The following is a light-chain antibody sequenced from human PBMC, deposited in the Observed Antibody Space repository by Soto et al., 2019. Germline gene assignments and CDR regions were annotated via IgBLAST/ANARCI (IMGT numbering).Light chain of an antibody. CDR3: CSYAGRPL. CDR1: SSDVGSYNL. Sequence: QSVLTQPASVSGSPGQSITISCTGTSSDVGSYNLVSWYQQHPGKAPKLMIYEGSKRPSGVSNRFSGSKSGNTASLTISGLQAEDEADYYCCSYAGRPLFGGGTKLTVL. CDR2: EGS. V-gene: IGLV2-23*01. J-gene: IGLJ2*01.